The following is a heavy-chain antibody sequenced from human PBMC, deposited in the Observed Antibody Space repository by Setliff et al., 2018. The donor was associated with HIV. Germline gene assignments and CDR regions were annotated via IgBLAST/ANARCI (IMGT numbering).Heavy chain of an antibody. V-gene: IGHV3-23*01. CDR3: GKDSSDWSDG. Sequence: HPGGSLRLSCAVSGFTFSRYAMSWVRQAPGKGLEWVSGISSTGGTTYYADSVKGRFTISRDNSKNTLFLQVKSLTAEDTAIYYCGKDSSDWSDGWGQGTLVTVSS. CDR2: ISSTGGTT. CDR1: GFTFSRYA. J-gene: IGHJ5*02. D-gene: IGHD3-22*01.